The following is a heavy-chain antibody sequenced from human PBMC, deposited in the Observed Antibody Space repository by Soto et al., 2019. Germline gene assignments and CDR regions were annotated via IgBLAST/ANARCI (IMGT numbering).Heavy chain of an antibody. CDR1: GGSLRSGDYY. CDR2: IYDSGST. CDR3: ARGLSGDKVDS. D-gene: IGHD1-1*01. J-gene: IGHJ4*02. Sequence: QVQLQESGPGLVKPSQTLSRTCTIAGGSLRSGDYYWSWIRQPRGKGLERFGHIYDSGSTYNNPSLNSRVTISIDPSENQFFLTLRSVTAADTAVYYCARGLSGDKVDSWGQGTLVTVSS. V-gene: IGHV4-30-4*01.